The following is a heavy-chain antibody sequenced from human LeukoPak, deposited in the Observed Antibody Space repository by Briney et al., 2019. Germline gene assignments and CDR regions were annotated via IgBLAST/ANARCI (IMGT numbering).Heavy chain of an antibody. Sequence: RASVNVSCKASGGTFSSYAISWVRQAPGQGLEWKGRIIPILGIANYAQKFQGRVTITADKSTSTAYMELSSLRSEDTAVYYCASPWDSSGYHYYGMDIWGQGTTVTVSS. CDR1: GGTFSSYA. D-gene: IGHD3-22*01. V-gene: IGHV1-69*04. CDR3: ASPWDSSGYHYYGMDI. CDR2: IIPILGIA. J-gene: IGHJ6*02.